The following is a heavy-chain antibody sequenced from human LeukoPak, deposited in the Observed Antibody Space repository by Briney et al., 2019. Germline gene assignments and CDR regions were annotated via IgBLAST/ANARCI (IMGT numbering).Heavy chain of an antibody. Sequence: GGSLRLSCAASGFSFSSYWMGWVRQAPGKGLEWVANIKQDGSETFYVDFVRGRFTISRDIAENSLYLQMSNLRAEDTAVYYCVREIKLDYNNFPIHFDSWGQGTLVTVSS. CDR1: GFSFSSYW. V-gene: IGHV3-7*01. CDR3: VREIKLDYNNFPIHFDS. J-gene: IGHJ4*02. D-gene: IGHD4-11*01. CDR2: IKQDGSET.